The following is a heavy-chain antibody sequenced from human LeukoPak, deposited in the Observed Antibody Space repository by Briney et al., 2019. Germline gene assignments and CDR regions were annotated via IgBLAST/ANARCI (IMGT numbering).Heavy chain of an antibody. CDR3: AKSPRDGYDYVWGSYRYSSYFDY. Sequence: SGGSLRLSCAASGFTFSSYAMSWVRQAPGKGLEWVSAISGSGGSTYYADSVKGRFTISRDNSKNTLYLQMNSLRAEDTAVYYCAKSPRDGYDYVWGSYRYSSYFDYWGQGTLVTVSS. V-gene: IGHV3-23*01. CDR1: GFTFSSYA. CDR2: ISGSGGST. D-gene: IGHD3-16*02. J-gene: IGHJ4*02.